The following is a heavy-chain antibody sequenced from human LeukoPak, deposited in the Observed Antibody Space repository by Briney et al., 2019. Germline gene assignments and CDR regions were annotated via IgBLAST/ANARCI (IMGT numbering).Heavy chain of an antibody. CDR2: IIPIFGTA. CDR3: ARGELRFLERDYYYYYMDV. J-gene: IGHJ6*03. V-gene: IGHV1-69*13. Sequence: SVKVSCKASGGTFSSYAISWVRQAPGQGLEWMGGIIPIFGTANYAQKFQGRVTITADESTSTAYMELSSLRSEDTAVYYCARGELRFLERDYYYYYMDVWGKGTTVTVSS. D-gene: IGHD3-3*01. CDR1: GGTFSSYA.